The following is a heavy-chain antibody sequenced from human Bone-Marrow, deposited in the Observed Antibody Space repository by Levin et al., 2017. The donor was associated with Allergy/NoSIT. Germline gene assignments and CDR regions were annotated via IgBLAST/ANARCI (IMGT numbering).Heavy chain of an antibody. CDR2: INHSGST. CDR1: GGSFSGYY. CDR3: ARGRPESLIVPAADLDY. V-gene: IGHV4-34*01. J-gene: IGHJ4*02. Sequence: MSSETLSLTCAVYGGSFSGYYWSWIRQPPGKGLEWIGEINHSGSTNYNPSLKSRVTISVDTSKNQFSLKLSSVTAADTAVYYCARGRPESLIVPAADLDYWGQGTLVTVSS. D-gene: IGHD2-2*01.